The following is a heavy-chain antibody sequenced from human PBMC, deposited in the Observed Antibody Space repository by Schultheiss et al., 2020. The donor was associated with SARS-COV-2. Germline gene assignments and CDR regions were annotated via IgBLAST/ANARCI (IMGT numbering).Heavy chain of an antibody. CDR2: IYHSGST. CDR3: ARGEGYCTGGVCYDYYFDY. J-gene: IGHJ4*02. Sequence: SETLSLTCTVSGGSISSYYWSWIRQPPGKGLEWIGYIYHSGSTYYNPSLKSRVTISVDRSKNQFSLKLSSVTAADTAVYYCARGEGYCTGGVCYDYYFDYWGQGTLVTVSS. V-gene: IGHV4-59*12. D-gene: IGHD2-8*02. CDR1: GGSISSYY.